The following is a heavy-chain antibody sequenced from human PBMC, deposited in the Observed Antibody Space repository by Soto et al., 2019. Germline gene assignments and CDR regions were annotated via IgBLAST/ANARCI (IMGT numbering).Heavy chain of an antibody. CDR3: ARDPGAERLYYYDSSGYYERAFDI. CDR1: GGSSSSGDYY. Sequence: TLSLTCTVSGGSSSSGDYYWSWIRQPPGKGLEWIGYIYYSGSTYYNPSLKSRVTISVDTSKNQFSLKLSSVTAADTAVYYCARDPGAERLYYYDSSGYYERAFDIWGQGTMVTVSS. V-gene: IGHV4-30-4*01. D-gene: IGHD3-22*01. CDR2: IYYSGST. J-gene: IGHJ3*02.